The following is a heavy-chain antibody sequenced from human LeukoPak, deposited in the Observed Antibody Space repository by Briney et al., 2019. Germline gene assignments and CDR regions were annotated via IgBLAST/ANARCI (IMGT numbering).Heavy chain of an antibody. CDR1: GGSISSYY. Sequence: SETLSLTCTVSGGSISSYYWSWIRQPPGKGLEWIGYIYYSGSTNYNPSLKSRVTISVDTSKNQFSLKLSSVTAADTAVYYCARDGRGDYLLYYFDYWGQGTLVTVSS. CDR2: IYYSGST. V-gene: IGHV4-59*12. D-gene: IGHD4-17*01. CDR3: ARDGRGDYLLYYFDY. J-gene: IGHJ4*02.